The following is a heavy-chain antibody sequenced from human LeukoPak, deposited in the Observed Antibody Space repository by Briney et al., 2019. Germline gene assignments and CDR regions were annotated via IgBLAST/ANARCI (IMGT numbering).Heavy chain of an antibody. J-gene: IGHJ1*01. Sequence: GGSLRLSCAASGFTFSSYWMHWVRQAPGKGPEWVSRMNSDGTIRDYAHSVKGRFTISRGNARNTLYLQMNSLRGEDTAVYYCAKDLGRSEGWGPGTRVIVSS. D-gene: IGHD3-16*01. CDR1: GFTFSSYW. CDR3: AKDLGRSEG. CDR2: MNSDGTIR. V-gene: IGHV3-74*01.